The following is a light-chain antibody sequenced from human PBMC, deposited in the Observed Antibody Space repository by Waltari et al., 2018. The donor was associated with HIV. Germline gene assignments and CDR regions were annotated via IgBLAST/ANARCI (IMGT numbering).Light chain of an antibody. CDR3: QQRSAWPLT. J-gene: IGKJ4*01. CDR2: DAS. CDR1: QSISNY. Sequence: EIVSTQSPATLSLSPGVRVTLSCRASQSISNYLAWYQQKPGQAPRLLIYDASNRTTGIPARFSGSGSGTDFRLTISSLEPEDLGVYYCQQRSAWPLTFGGGTKVEIK. V-gene: IGKV3-11*01.